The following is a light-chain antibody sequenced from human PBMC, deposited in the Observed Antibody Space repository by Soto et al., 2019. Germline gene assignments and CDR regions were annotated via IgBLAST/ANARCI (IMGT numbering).Light chain of an antibody. CDR2: DVR. CDR1: SCDIGGYNY. V-gene: IGLV2-14*03. J-gene: IGLJ2*01. CDR3: SSYTSPSAVI. Sequence: QSVLTQPASVSGSPGQSITISCVGSSCDIGGYNYVSWYQQHPGKVPKLIIYDVRNRLSGISDRFSGSKSGNAASLTISGLQAEDEAYYFRSSYTSPSAVIFGGGTKLTVL.